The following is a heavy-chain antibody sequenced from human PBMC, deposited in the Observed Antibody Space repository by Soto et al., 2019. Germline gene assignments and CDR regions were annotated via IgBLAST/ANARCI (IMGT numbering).Heavy chain of an antibody. CDR3: ARDYAPYSSGWYGSDAFDI. J-gene: IGHJ3*02. CDR1: GYTFTGYY. CDR2: INPNSGAT. D-gene: IGHD6-19*01. Sequence: SVKVSCKASGYTFTGYYMHWVRQAPGQGLEWMGWINPNSGATNYAQKFQGRVTMTRDTSISTAYMELSSLRSEDTAVYYCARDYAPYSSGWYGSDAFDIWGQGTRVTVSS. V-gene: IGHV1-2*02.